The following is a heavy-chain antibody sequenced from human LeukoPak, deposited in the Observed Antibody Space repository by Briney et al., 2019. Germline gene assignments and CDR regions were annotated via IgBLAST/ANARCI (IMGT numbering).Heavy chain of an antibody. D-gene: IGHD5-18*01. Sequence: GASVKVSCKASGYTFTVYYMHWVRQAPGQGLEWMGWINPNSGGTNYAQKFQGRVTTTRDTSISTAYMELSRLRSDDTAVYYCAKGRDRGFSYGPFDYWGQGTLVTVSS. J-gene: IGHJ4*02. V-gene: IGHV1-2*02. CDR3: AKGRDRGFSYGPFDY. CDR1: GYTFTVYY. CDR2: INPNSGGT.